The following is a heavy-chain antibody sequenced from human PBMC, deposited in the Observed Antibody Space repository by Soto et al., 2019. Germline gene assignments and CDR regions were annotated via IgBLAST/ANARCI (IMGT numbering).Heavy chain of an antibody. CDR3: ARDADYGGSRGGMDV. V-gene: IGHV4-31*03. Sequence: QVRLEESGPGLVKPSETLSLICSVSGGSVNNANDFWNWIRHHPENGLEWIGYIYYSGSTRYNPSFKTRATPSIDTSKNQFSLRLNSVTVADTAVYYCARDADYGGSRGGMDVWGRGTTVTVSS. J-gene: IGHJ6*02. CDR2: IYYSGST. D-gene: IGHD4-17*01. CDR1: GGSVNNANDF.